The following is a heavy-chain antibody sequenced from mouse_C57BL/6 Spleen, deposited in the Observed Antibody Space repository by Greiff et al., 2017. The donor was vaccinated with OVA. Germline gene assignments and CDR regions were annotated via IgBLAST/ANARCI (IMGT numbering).Heavy chain of an antibody. V-gene: IGHV1-61*01. CDR2: IYPSDSET. CDR3: ARSGRLRQAY. J-gene: IGHJ3*01. CDR1: GYTFTSYW. Sequence: VQLQQSGAELVRPGSSVKLSCKASGYTFTSYWMDWVKQRPGQGLEWIGNIYPSDSETHYNQKFKDKATLTVDKSSSTAYMQLSSLTSEGSAVYYCARSGRLRQAYWGQGTLVTVSA. D-gene: IGHD2-4*01.